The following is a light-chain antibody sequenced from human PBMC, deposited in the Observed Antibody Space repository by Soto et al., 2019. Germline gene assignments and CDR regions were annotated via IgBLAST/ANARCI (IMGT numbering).Light chain of an antibody. CDR3: GTWDSSLSAYV. V-gene: IGLV1-51*01. Sequence: QSGLTQPPSVSAAPGQKVTISCSGSSSNIGNNYVSWYQQLPGTAPKLLIYDNNKRPSGIPDRFSGSKSGTSATLGITGLQTGDEADYYCGTWDSSLSAYVFGTGTKGTVL. CDR2: DNN. CDR1: SSNIGNNY. J-gene: IGLJ1*01.